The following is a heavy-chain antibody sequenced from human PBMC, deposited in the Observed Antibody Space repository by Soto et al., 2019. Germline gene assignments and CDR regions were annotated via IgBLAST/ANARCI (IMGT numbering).Heavy chain of an antibody. V-gene: IGHV1-69*02. Sequence: QVQLVQSGAEVKKPGSSVKVSCKASGGTFSSYTISWVRQAPGQGLEWMGRILPILGKANHAQKFQGRVTLTADTSTSTAYLELSSLRSEDTAVSSCARLRDSAGMAVWGQGTTVTVPS. CDR3: ARLRDSAGMAV. CDR2: ILPILGKA. D-gene: IGHD1-26*01. CDR1: GGTFSSYT. J-gene: IGHJ6*02.